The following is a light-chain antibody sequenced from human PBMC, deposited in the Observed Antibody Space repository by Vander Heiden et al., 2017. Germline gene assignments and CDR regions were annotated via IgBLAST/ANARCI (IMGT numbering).Light chain of an antibody. J-gene: IGLJ1*01. CDR2: GNS. Sequence: QSLLTPPPSVSGAPAPRVTSSCTGSSSNIGAGYDVHWYQQLPGTAPKLLIYGNSNRPSGVPDRFSGSKSGTSASLAITGLQAEDEADYYCQSYDSSLSGSRVFGTGTKVTVL. V-gene: IGLV1-40*01. CDR1: SSNIGAGYD. CDR3: QSYDSSLSGSRV.